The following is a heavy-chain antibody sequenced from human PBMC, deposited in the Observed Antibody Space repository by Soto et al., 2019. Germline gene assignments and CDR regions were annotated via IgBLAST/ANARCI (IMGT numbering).Heavy chain of an antibody. J-gene: IGHJ4*02. D-gene: IGHD6-19*01. CDR2: IYYSGST. V-gene: IGHV4-59*08. Sequence: SETLSLTCSVSGGSISSYYWSWIRQPPGKGLEWIAYIYYSGSTSYNPSLKSRVTISVDTSKNQFSLKLSSVTAADTAVYYCARHAVHSSGFTDDWGQGTLVTVSS. CDR1: GGSISSYY. CDR3: ARHAVHSSGFTDD.